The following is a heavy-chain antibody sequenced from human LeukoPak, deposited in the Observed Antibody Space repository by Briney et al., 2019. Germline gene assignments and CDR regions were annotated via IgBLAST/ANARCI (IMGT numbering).Heavy chain of an antibody. CDR3: ATGPAAGNWFDP. V-gene: IGHV1-69*05. J-gene: IGHJ5*02. D-gene: IGHD6-13*01. CDR1: GGTFSSYA. Sequence: ASVKVSCKASGGTFSSYAISRVRQVPGQGLEWMGRIGPVFGTADYAQNFQGRVTITTDESTSTAYMELRSLRSEDTAVYYCATGPAAGNWFDPWGQGTLVTVSA. CDR2: IGPVFGTA.